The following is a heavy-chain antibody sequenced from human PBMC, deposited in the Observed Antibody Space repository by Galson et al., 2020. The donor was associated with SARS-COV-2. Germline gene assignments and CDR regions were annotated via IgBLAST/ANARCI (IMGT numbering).Heavy chain of an antibody. CDR1: GDSVSSNSAA. J-gene: IGHJ6*02. Sequence: SQTLSLTCAISGDSVSSNSAAWTWIRQSPSRGLEWLGRTYYRSKWYNDYAVSVKSRITINPDTSKDQFSLQLNSVTPEDTAVYYCAREQRITMVRGAAWYYYYGMDVWGQGTTVTVSS. D-gene: IGHD3-10*01. V-gene: IGHV6-1*01. CDR2: TYYRSKWYN. CDR3: AREQRITMVRGAAWYYYYGMDV.